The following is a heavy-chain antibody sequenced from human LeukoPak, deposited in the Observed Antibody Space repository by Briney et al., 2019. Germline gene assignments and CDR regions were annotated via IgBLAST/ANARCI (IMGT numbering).Heavy chain of an antibody. D-gene: IGHD6-19*01. Sequence: GGSLRLSCAASGVTFSSSSMSWVRQAPGKGLEWVSVISGSGGSTDYADSVKGRFTISRDNSKNTPYLQMNSLRAEDTAAYYCAKGSGWYVWGPGTLVTVSS. CDR1: GVTFSSSS. CDR3: AKGSGWYV. CDR2: ISGSGGST. V-gene: IGHV3-23*01. J-gene: IGHJ4*02.